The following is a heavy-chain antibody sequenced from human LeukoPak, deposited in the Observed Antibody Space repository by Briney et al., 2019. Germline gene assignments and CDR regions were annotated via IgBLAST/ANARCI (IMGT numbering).Heavy chain of an antibody. Sequence: GGSLRLSCAASGFTFSSYWMHWVRQAPGKGLVWVSRINSDGSSTSYADSVKGRFTIPRDNAKNTLYLQMNSLRAEDTAVYYCARGYYDSSGEGGSGGVDYWGQGTLVTVSS. V-gene: IGHV3-74*01. D-gene: IGHD3-22*01. CDR1: GFTFSSYW. CDR2: INSDGSST. J-gene: IGHJ4*02. CDR3: ARGYYDSSGEGGSGGVDY.